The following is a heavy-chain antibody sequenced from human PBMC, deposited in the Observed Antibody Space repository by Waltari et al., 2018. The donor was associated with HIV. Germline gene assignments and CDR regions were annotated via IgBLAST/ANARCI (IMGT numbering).Heavy chain of an antibody. CDR1: GLSLSSYS. CDR2: NSSSSSYI. J-gene: IGHJ6*02. D-gene: IGHD6-13*01. V-gene: IGHV3-21*01. Sequence: EVQLVESGGGLVKPGGSLRLSCADSGLSLSSYSMSWVRQEPGKGLEWVSSNSSSSSYIYYADSVKGRFTISRDNAKNSLYLQMNSLRVEDTAVYYCANSGGIGPYGMDVWGQGTTVTVSS. CDR3: ANSGGIGPYGMDV.